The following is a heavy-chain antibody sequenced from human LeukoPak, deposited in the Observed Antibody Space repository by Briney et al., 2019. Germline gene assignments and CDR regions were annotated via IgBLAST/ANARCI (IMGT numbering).Heavy chain of an antibody. Sequence: PSQTLSLTCTVSGDSVNNTNYCSAWLRQPPGKGLEWIGSINYRGNTYFNPSLKSRITLSVDSSMNQFSLKLTSVTAADTAMFFCARVTYRSSSPFFNFWGQGTLVTVSS. J-gene: IGHJ4*02. CDR3: ARVTYRSSSPFFNF. D-gene: IGHD6-6*01. V-gene: IGHV4-39*07. CDR2: INYRGNT. CDR1: GDSVNNTNYC.